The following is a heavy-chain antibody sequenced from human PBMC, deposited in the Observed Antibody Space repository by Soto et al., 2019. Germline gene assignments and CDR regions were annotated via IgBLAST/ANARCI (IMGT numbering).Heavy chain of an antibody. CDR1: GYAISRGGYY. D-gene: IGHD2-15*01. V-gene: IGHV4-31*03. CDR3: ARDAGSLTCNFDL. CDR2: SDYSGDT. J-gene: IGHJ2*01. Sequence: QVQLQESGPGRVRPSQPLSLICNVSGYAISRGGYYGSWLRQIPGKGLAWVGSSDYSGDTFYNPSPESRVTISVDPSKNQIFLSLIIVTAADTAMFYCARDAGSLTCNFDLWGRGTQVTVSS.